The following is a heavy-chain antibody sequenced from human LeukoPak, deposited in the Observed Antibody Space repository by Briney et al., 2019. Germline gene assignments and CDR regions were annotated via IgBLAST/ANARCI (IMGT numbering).Heavy chain of an antibody. CDR2: ISSGSSTI. CDR1: GFTFSDYY. CDR3: ARGESSYCNGGCYFAS. Sequence: AGGSLRLSCAASGFTFSDYYMSWIRQAPGKGLEWVSYISSGSSTIFYADSVKGRFTVSRDNGKRSVYLHMNSLRAEDTAMYYCARGESSYCNGGCYFASWGQGTLVTISS. J-gene: IGHJ5*01. D-gene: IGHD2-21*02. V-gene: IGHV3-11*04.